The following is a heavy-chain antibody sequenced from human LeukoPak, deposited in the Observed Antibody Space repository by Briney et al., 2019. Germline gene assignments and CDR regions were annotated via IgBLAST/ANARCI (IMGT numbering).Heavy chain of an antibody. V-gene: IGHV3-7*01. CDR1: GFTFSSYW. J-gene: IGHJ4*02. D-gene: IGHD1-26*01. CDR2: IKQDGSEK. Sequence: GGSLRLSCAAAGFTFSSYWMSWVRQAPGEWLEWVANIKQDGSEKYYVDSVKGRFTISRDNAKNSLYLQMNSLRAEDTAVYYCARDPVGAFFDYWGQGTLVTVSS. CDR3: ARDPVGAFFDY.